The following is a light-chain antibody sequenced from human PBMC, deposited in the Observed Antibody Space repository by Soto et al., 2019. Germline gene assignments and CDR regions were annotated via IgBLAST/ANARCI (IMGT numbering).Light chain of an antibody. CDR2: DSD. CDR1: SANIGSNY. V-gene: IGLV1-51*01. Sequence: QSVLTQPPSVSAAPGQKVTVSCSGSSANIGSNYVSWYQQLPGTAPKLVIYDSDKRASEIPDRFSGSKSGTSATLDITGLQTGDEADYYCGAWDSSLSVVVFGGGTKVTVL. J-gene: IGLJ2*01. CDR3: GAWDSSLSVVV.